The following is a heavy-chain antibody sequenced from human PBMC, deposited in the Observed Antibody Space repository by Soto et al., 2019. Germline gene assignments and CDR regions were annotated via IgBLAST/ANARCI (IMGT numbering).Heavy chain of an antibody. D-gene: IGHD5-12*01. CDR3: VRGGYVHAFDY. CDR2: IYYSGNT. Sequence: SETLSLTCTFSCGSISYYYWGWIRQPPGKGLEWIGSIYYSGNTHYNPSLKSRVTISVDTSMNQFSLNLDSVTAVDSAVYYCVRGGYVHAFDYWGQGALVTVSS. CDR1: CGSISYYY. J-gene: IGHJ4*02. V-gene: IGHV4-59*01.